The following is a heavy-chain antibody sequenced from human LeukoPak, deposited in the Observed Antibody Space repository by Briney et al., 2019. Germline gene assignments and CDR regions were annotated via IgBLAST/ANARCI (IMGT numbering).Heavy chain of an antibody. CDR2: IKQDGSEK. CDR1: GFSFSIYW. V-gene: IGHV3-7*01. J-gene: IGHJ3*02. Sequence: GGSLRLSCAASGFSFSIYWMSWVRQAPGKGLEWVAYIKQDGSEKYYVDSVKGRFTISRDNARNSLFLQMNSLRVEDTAVYYCAREGGFCSGGSCWGAFDIWGQGTMVTVSS. D-gene: IGHD2-15*01. CDR3: AREGGFCSGGSCWGAFDI.